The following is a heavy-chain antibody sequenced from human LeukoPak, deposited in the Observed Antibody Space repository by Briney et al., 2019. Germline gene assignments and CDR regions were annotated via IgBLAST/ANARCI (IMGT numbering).Heavy chain of an antibody. CDR1: GFTFSSYV. CDR3: AKDFIGSYYGICDY. V-gene: IGHV3-23*01. CDR2: ISGSGGST. J-gene: IGHJ4*02. Sequence: GGSLRLSCAASGFTFSSYVMIWVRQAPGKGLEWVSGISGSGGSTYYADSVKGRFAISRDNSKNTLYLQMNSLRAEDMAIYYCAKDFIGSYYGICDYWGQGTLVTVSS. D-gene: IGHD1-26*01.